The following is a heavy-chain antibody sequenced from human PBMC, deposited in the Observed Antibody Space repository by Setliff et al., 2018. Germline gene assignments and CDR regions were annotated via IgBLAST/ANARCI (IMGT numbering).Heavy chain of an antibody. J-gene: IGHJ4*02. CDR1: GDPFNDYY. D-gene: IGHD6-25*01. Sequence: ASVKVSCKTSGDPFNDYYIHGVRQAPGQGLEWMGRINPNSGATNFAQKFQGRVTMTRDTSISTAYMELSRLRSDDTAVYYCARDLYNSGSDYWGQGTLVTVSS. V-gene: IGHV1-2*06. CDR2: INPNSGAT. CDR3: ARDLYNSGSDY.